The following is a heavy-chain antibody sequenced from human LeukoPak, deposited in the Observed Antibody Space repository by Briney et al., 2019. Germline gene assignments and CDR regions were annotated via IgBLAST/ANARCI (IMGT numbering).Heavy chain of an antibody. D-gene: IGHD3-3*01. Sequence: GASVKVSCKASGGTFSSYAISWLRQAPGQGLEWMGGIIPMFGTANYAQKFQGRVTITADESTSTAYMELSSLRSEDTAVYYCARRSSSGFRFLEGQDAFDIWGQGTTVTVS. V-gene: IGHV1-69*13. CDR1: GGTFSSYA. CDR2: IIPMFGTA. J-gene: IGHJ3*02. CDR3: ARRSSSGFRFLEGQDAFDI.